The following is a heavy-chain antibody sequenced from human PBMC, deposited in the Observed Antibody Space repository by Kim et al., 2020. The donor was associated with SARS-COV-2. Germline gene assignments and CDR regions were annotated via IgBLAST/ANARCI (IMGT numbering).Heavy chain of an antibody. V-gene: IGHV4-31*03. CDR2: IYYSGST. CDR1: GGSISSGGYY. CDR3: ARKDDVLLWFRESAGAFDI. Sequence: SETLSLTCTVSGGSISSGGYYWSWIRQHPGKGLEGIGYIYYSGSTYYNPSLQSRVTISVDTSKNQFSLKLSSVTASDTAVYYCARKDDVLLWFRESAGAFDIWGQGTMVTVSS. J-gene: IGHJ3*02. D-gene: IGHD3-10*01.